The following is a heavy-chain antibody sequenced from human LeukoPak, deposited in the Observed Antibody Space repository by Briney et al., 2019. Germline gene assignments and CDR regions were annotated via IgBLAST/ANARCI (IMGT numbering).Heavy chain of an antibody. D-gene: IGHD6-19*01. CDR2: INPSGGST. CDR1: GYTFTSYY. Sequence: ASVTVSCKASGYTFTSYYIHWVRQAPGQGLEWMGIINPSGGSTSYAQKFQGRVTMTRDTPTNTVYMELSSLRSEDTAVYYCARDDPLDKISSGWGPWGQGTLVTVSS. V-gene: IGHV1-46*01. J-gene: IGHJ5*02. CDR3: ARDDPLDKISSGWGP.